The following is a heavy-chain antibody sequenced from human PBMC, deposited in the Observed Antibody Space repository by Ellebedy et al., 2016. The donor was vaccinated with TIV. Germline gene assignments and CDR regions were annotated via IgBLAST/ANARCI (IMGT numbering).Heavy chain of an antibody. J-gene: IGHJ1*01. D-gene: IGHD3-16*01. CDR3: AISTVMIHFQH. V-gene: IGHV3-48*04. Sequence: PGGSLRLSCAVSRLTFSRYEMSRVRQAPGKGLEWNAYISSSSSNIYYADSVKGRVTISRDNAKNSLFLQMNGLRAEDTAVYYCAISTVMIHFQHWGQGTLVTVSS. CDR1: RLTFSRYE. CDR2: ISSSSSNI.